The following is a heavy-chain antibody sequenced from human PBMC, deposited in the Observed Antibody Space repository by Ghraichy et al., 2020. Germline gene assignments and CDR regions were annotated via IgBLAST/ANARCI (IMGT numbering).Heavy chain of an antibody. Sequence: SETLSLTCTVSGGSISSSSYYWGWIRQPPGKGLEWIGSIYYSGSTYYNPSLKSRVTISVDTSKNQFSLKLSSVTAADTAVYYCASTSPVVPAAPGEDYYYGMDVWGQGTTVTVSS. V-gene: IGHV4-39*01. CDR1: GGSISSSSYY. D-gene: IGHD2-2*01. CDR3: ASTSPVVPAAPGEDYYYGMDV. CDR2: IYYSGST. J-gene: IGHJ6*02.